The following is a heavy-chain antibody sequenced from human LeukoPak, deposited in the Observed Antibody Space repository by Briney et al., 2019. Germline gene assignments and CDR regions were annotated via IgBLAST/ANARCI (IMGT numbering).Heavy chain of an antibody. V-gene: IGHV5-51*01. CDR1: GYSFTSYW. CDR2: IYPGDSDT. J-gene: IGHJ5*02. CDR3: ARTSYCSSTSCYSFDP. D-gene: IGHD2-2*01. Sequence: GESLNISCKGAGYSFTSYWIGWVRQMPGKGLELMGIIYPGDSDTRYSPSFQGQVTISADKSISTAYLQWSSLKASDTAIYYCARTSYCSSTSCYSFDPWGQGTLVTVSS.